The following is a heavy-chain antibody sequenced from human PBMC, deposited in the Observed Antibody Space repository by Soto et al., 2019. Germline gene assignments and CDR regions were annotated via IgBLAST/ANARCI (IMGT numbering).Heavy chain of an antibody. Sequence: EVQLVESGGGLVKPGGSLRLSCAASGFTFSSYSMNWVRQAPGKGLEWVSSISSSSSYIYYADSVKGRFTISRDNAKNSLYLKMNSLRAEETAVYYCARSHIAAAVLDYWGQGTLVTVSS. CDR2: ISSSSSYI. D-gene: IGHD6-13*01. V-gene: IGHV3-21*01. J-gene: IGHJ4*02. CDR3: ARSHIAAAVLDY. CDR1: GFTFSSYS.